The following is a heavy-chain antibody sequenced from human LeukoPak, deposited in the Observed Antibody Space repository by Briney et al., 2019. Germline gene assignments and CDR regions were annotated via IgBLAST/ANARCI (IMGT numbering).Heavy chain of an antibody. CDR1: GYSFTSYW. D-gene: IGHD5-18*01. CDR2: IYPGDSDT. J-gene: IGHJ5*02. V-gene: IGHV5-51*01. CDR3: ARHVPLRYSCGYWFDP. Sequence: HGESLKISCKGSGYSFTSYWIGWVRQMPGKGLEWMGIIYPGDSDTRYSPSFQGQVTISADKSISTAYLQWSSLKASDTAMYYCARHVPLRYSCGYWFDPWGQGTLVTVSS.